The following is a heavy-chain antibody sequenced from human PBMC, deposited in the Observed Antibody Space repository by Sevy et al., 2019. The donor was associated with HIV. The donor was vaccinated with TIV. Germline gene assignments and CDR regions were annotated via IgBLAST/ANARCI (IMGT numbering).Heavy chain of an antibody. Sequence: GGSLRLSCAASGFTFRTYGMHWVRQAPGKGLEWVAFIRYGGTTKYYAASVKGRFTISRDNSKNTLYLQMSSLRAEDTAVFYCAKGLGMVQGALLSDDIWGQGTMVTVSS. CDR1: GFTFRTYG. V-gene: IGHV3-30*02. CDR2: IRYGGTTK. D-gene: IGHD3-10*01. CDR3: AKGLGMVQGALLSDDI. J-gene: IGHJ3*02.